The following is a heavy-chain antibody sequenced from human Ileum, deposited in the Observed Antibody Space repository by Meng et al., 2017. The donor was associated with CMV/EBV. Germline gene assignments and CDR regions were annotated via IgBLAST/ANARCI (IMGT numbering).Heavy chain of an antibody. V-gene: IGHV1-18*01. CDR1: GYTFATYG. CDR3: GRGEDAPLDF. CDR2: VSGPNESR. Sequence: ASVKVSCKASGYTFATYGITWVRQAPGQGLEWMGWVSGPNESRQYAQNFQGRVTMTTDTSTSTAYLEMRNLRSDDTAVHYCGRGEDAPLDFWGQGTLVTVSS. J-gene: IGHJ4*02.